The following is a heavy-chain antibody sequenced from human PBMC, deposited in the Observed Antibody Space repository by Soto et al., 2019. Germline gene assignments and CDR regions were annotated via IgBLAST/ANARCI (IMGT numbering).Heavy chain of an antibody. CDR2: IYYSGST. J-gene: IGHJ6*02. V-gene: IGHV4-31*03. CDR3: ARDRSYRTAPYGMDG. D-gene: IGHD3-16*02. Sequence: SETLSLTCTVSGGSISSGGYYWSWIRQHPGKGLEWIGYIYYSGSTYYNPSLKSRVTISVDTSKNQFSLKLSSVTAADTAVYYCARDRSYRTAPYGMDGWGQGTTVTVSS. CDR1: GGSISSGGYY.